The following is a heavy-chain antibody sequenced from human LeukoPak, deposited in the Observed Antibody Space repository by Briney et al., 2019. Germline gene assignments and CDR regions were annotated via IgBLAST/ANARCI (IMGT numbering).Heavy chain of an antibody. J-gene: IGHJ5*02. CDR2: IYYSGST. CDR3: ARRNMVRGVIDWFDP. V-gene: IGHV4-59*01. Sequence: PSETLSLTCTVPGGSISSYYWSWIRQPPGKGLEWIGYIYYSGSTNYNPSLKSRVTISVDTSKTQFSLKLSSVTAADTAVYYCARRNMVRGVIDWFDPWGQGTLVTVSS. CDR1: GGSISSYY. D-gene: IGHD3-10*01.